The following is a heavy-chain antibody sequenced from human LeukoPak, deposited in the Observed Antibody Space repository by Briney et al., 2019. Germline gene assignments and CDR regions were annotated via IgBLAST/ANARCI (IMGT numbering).Heavy chain of an antibody. CDR1: GGTFSSYA. J-gene: IGHJ5*02. CDR2: ITPIFGTA. CDR3: ARGNTSSWYIENNWFDP. D-gene: IGHD6-13*01. V-gene: IGHV1-69*05. Sequence: GASVKVSCKASGGTFSSYAISWVRQAPGQGLEWMGGITPIFGTANYAQKFQGRVTITTDESTSTAYMELSSLRSEDTAVYYCARGNTSSWYIENNWFDPWGQGTLVTVSS.